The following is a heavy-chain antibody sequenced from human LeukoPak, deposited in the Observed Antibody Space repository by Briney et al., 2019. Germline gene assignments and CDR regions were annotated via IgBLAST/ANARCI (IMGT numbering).Heavy chain of an antibody. D-gene: IGHD5-12*01. V-gene: IGHV3-53*01. CDR1: GFTFSSNY. CDR3: ARYDIVAYYGMDV. J-gene: IGHJ6*02. Sequence: GGSLRLSCAASGFTFSSNYMSWVRQAPGKGLEWVSVIYSGGSTYYADSVKGRFTISRDNSKNTLYLQMNSLRAEDTAVYYCARYDIVAYYGMDVWGQGTTVTVSS. CDR2: IYSGGST.